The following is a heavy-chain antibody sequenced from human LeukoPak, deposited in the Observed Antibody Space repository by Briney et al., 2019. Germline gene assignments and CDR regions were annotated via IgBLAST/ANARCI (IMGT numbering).Heavy chain of an antibody. J-gene: IGHJ1*01. Sequence: GGSLRLSCAASGFTFSSYAMSWVRQAPGKGLEWVSAISGSGGSTYYADSVKGRFTISRDNSKNTLYLQMNSLRAEDTAVYYCARDLPRYCSGGSCGYFQHWGQGTLVTVSS. CDR1: GFTFSSYA. CDR2: ISGSGGST. V-gene: IGHV3-23*01. D-gene: IGHD2-15*01. CDR3: ARDLPRYCSGGSCGYFQH.